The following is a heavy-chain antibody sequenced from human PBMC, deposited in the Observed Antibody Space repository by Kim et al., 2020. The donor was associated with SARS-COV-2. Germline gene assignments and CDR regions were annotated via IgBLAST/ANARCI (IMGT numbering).Heavy chain of an antibody. CDR1: GDSISRTRYY. CDR3: ARLRSTVMAYWYFDL. J-gene: IGHJ2*01. V-gene: IGHV4-39*01. D-gene: IGHD4-17*01. Sequence: SETLSLTCTVSGDSISRTRYYWGWFRQPPGKGLEWIATVYYSGTTYYNPSLKSRVTTSVETSKNQFSLKLRSVSAADMAVYYCARLRSTVMAYWYFDLWG. CDR2: VYYSGTT.